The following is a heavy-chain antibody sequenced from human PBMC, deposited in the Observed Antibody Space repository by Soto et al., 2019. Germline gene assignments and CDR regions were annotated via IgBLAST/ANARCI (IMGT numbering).Heavy chain of an antibody. J-gene: IGHJ4*02. Sequence: GGSLRLSCAASGFTFSSYWMSWVRQAPGKGLEWVSSISSSSYIYYADSVKGRFTISRDNAKNSLYLQMNSLRAEDTAVYYCARIPVGATPQEDYWGQGTLVTVSS. CDR1: GFTFSSYW. V-gene: IGHV3-21*01. D-gene: IGHD1-26*01. CDR3: ARIPVGATPQEDY. CDR2: ISSSSYI.